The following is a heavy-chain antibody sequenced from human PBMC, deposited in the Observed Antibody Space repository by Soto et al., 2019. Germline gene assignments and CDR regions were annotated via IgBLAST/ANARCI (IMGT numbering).Heavy chain of an antibody. J-gene: IGHJ6*03. D-gene: IGHD3-3*01. CDR3: AKDLTSWRPVYMDV. CDR1: GLTFSNYA. CDR2: ISGSGGST. V-gene: IGHV3-23*01. Sequence: EVQLLESGGGLVQPGGSLRLSCAASGLTFSNYAMSWVRQAPGKGLQWVSAISGSGGSTYYADSVKGRFTISRDNSKNTLYLQMNSLRAEDTAVYYCAKDLTSWRPVYMDVWGKGTTVTVSS.